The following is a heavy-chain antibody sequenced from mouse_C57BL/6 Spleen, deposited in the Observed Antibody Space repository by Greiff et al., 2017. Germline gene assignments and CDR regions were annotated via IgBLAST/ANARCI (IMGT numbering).Heavy chain of an antibody. CDR3: ARQGGYDLYYFDY. CDR1: GFTFSSYT. J-gene: IGHJ2*01. Sequence: DVKLVESGGGLVKPGGSLKLSCAASGFTFSSYTMSWVRQTPEKRLEWVATISGGGGNTYYPDSVKGRFTISRDNAKNTLYLQMSSLGSEDTALYYCARQGGYDLYYFDYWGQGTTLTVSS. CDR2: ISGGGGNT. D-gene: IGHD2-10*02. V-gene: IGHV5-9*01.